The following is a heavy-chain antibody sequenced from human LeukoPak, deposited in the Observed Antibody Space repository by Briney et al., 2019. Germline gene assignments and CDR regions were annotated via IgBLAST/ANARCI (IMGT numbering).Heavy chain of an antibody. CDR3: ASWRWGPDDY. D-gene: IGHD1-1*01. Sequence: ASVKVSCKASGYAFTGYYMHWVRQAPGQRLEWVGWINPNSGRTNYAQKFQGRVTMTRDTSISTAYMELSRLRSEDTAVYYCASWRWGPDDYWGQGTLVTVSS. V-gene: IGHV1-2*02. CDR1: GYAFTGYY. CDR2: INPNSGRT. J-gene: IGHJ4*02.